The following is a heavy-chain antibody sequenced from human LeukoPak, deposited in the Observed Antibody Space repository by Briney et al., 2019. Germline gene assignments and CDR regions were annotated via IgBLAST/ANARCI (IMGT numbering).Heavy chain of an antibody. J-gene: IGHJ6*02. Sequence: ASVKVSCKASGYTFISYGITWVRQAPGQGLEWMGWISTYNGNINYAQNLQGRVTMTTDTSTSTAYMELRSLRSDDSAVYYCARMYCTGGSCYPLFYYYSLDVWGQGTTVTVSS. D-gene: IGHD2-15*01. CDR1: GYTFISYG. CDR3: ARMYCTGGSCYPLFYYYSLDV. V-gene: IGHV1-18*01. CDR2: ISTYNGNI.